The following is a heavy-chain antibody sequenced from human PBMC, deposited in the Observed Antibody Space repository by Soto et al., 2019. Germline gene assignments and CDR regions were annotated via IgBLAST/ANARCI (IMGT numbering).Heavy chain of an antibody. CDR3: ARRARTATTNWGAFDV. Sequence: GSLKLSCAASGXTFNTYVMNWVRQAPGKGLEWVSTISYSADKTHYADSVKGRFTISRDNSRDTMFLQMNSLRADDAAVYYCARRARTATTNWGAFDVWGQGTMVTVS. CDR1: GXTFNTYV. D-gene: IGHD1-7*01. J-gene: IGHJ3*01. V-gene: IGHV3-23*01. CDR2: ISYSADKT.